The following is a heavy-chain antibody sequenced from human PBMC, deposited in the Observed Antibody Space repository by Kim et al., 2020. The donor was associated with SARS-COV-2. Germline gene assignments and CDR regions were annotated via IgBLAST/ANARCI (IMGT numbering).Heavy chain of an antibody. CDR3: AREGHEGGYLT. Sequence: ASVKVSCKSSGYTFADYALHWVRQAPGHRFEWMGWINAGNGNTRYSQNFQGRVAITRDTSASTAYMELNRLRSEETAVYYCAREGHEGGYLTWGQGTMVIVSS. J-gene: IGHJ3*01. V-gene: IGHV1-3*01. CDR2: INAGNGNT. D-gene: IGHD3-22*01. CDR1: GYTFADYA.